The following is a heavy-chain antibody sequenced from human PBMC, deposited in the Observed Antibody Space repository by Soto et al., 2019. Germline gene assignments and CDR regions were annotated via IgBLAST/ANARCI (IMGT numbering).Heavy chain of an antibody. Sequence: SETLSLTCTVSGGSISSYDWSWIRQPPGKGLECIGYIYYSGSTNYNPSLKSRVTISPDTSKNHFSLKLSSVTPADTAVYYCARLGGYYYMDVWGKRTTVTVSS. CDR2: IYYSGST. CDR3: ARLGGYYYMDV. V-gene: IGHV4-59*01. J-gene: IGHJ6*03. CDR1: GGSISSYD. D-gene: IGHD3-10*01.